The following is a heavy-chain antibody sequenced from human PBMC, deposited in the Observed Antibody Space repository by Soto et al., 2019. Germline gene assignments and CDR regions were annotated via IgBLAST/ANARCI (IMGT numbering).Heavy chain of an antibody. Sequence: GGSLRLSCAASGFTFSSYAMSWFRQAPGKGLEWVSAISGSGGSTYYADSVKGRFTISRDNSKNTLYLQMNSLRAEDTAVYYCAKGGFIIPVPDYWGQGTLVTVSS. J-gene: IGHJ4*02. CDR2: ISGSGGST. CDR3: AKGGFIIPVPDY. V-gene: IGHV3-23*01. D-gene: IGHD3-10*01. CDR1: GFTFSSYA.